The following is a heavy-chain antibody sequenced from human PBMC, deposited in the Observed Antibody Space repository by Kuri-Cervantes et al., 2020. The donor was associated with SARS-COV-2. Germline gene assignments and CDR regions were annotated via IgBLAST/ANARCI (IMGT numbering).Heavy chain of an antibody. V-gene: IGHV1-8*01. CDR1: GYTFTSYD. D-gene: IGHD2-2*01. J-gene: IGHJ4*02. CDR2: MNPNSVNT. Sequence: ASVQVSCKASGYTFTSYDINWVRQATGQGLEWMGWMNPNSVNTGYAQKFQGRVTMTRNTSISTAYMELCSLRSEDTAVYHCARDKGVMLGTISHFDYWGQGTPVTVSS. CDR3: ARDKGVMLGTISHFDY.